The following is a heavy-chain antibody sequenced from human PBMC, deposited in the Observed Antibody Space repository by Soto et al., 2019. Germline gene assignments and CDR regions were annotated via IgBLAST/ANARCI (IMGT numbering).Heavy chain of an antibody. J-gene: IGHJ6*02. V-gene: IGHV5-10-1*01. CDR1: GYSFTTYW. CDR2: IDPSDSYS. Sequence: AGESLKISCKGSGYSFTTYWISWVRQMPGKGLEWMGRIDPSDSYSNYSPSFQGHVTISADKSISTAYLQWSSLKASDTAMYYCVRHHSTLYNYYGMDVWGQGTTVTVSS. D-gene: IGHD6-13*01. CDR3: VRHHSTLYNYYGMDV.